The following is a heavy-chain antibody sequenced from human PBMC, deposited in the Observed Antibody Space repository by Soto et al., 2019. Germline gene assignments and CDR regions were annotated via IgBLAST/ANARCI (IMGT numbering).Heavy chain of an antibody. D-gene: IGHD3-16*02. CDR3: ARALRLGELSLHF. J-gene: IGHJ4*02. CDR1: GYTFPNSI. Sequence: EASVKVSCKASGYTFPNSIIHWVRQAPGQRLEWMGWINVGHGNTKQSRNFQGRLTISRDTSAATAYMDLSSLRSDDTALYYCARALRLGELSLHFWGQGTLVTVSS. V-gene: IGHV1-3*01. CDR2: INVGHGNT.